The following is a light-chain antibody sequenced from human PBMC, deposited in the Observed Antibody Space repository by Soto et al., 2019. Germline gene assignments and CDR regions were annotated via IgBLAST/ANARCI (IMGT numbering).Light chain of an antibody. V-gene: IGLV2-14*03. CDR3: SSYTGSSLYV. J-gene: IGLJ1*01. CDR1: SSDVGGYDY. CDR2: DVS. Sequence: QSVLTQPASVSGSPGQSITISCTGTSSDVGGYDYVSWYQHHPGKAPKLMIYDVSNRPSGVSNRFSGSKSGNTASLTISGLQAEDEADYYCSSYTGSSLYVFGAGTRV.